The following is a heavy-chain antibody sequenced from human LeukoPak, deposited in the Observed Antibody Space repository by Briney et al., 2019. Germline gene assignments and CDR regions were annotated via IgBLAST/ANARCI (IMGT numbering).Heavy chain of an antibody. J-gene: IGHJ4*02. CDR3: ARQKHANTSWLDYFDY. V-gene: IGHV4-39*01. CDR2: IYYSGST. D-gene: IGHD2-2*01. Sequence: PSETLSLTCTVSGGSISSSSYYWGWIRQPPGKGLEWIGSIYYSGSTYYNPSLKSRVTISVDTSKNQFSLKLSSVTAADTAVYYCARQKHANTSWLDYFDYWGQGTLVTVSS. CDR1: GGSISSSSYY.